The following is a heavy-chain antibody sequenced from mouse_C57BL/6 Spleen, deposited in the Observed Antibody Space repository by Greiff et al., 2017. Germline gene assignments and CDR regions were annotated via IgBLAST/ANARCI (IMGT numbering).Heavy chain of an antibody. V-gene: IGHV5-17*01. CDR2: ISSGSSTI. D-gene: IGHD4-1*01. CDR3: ARLAGTDAMDY. Sequence: EVQGVESGGGLVKPGGSLTLSCAASGFTFSDYGMHWVRQAPEKGLEWVAYISSGSSTIYYADTVKGRFTISRDNAKNTLFLQMTSQRSEDTAMFYCARLAGTDAMDYWGQGTSVTVSS. CDR1: GFTFSDYG. J-gene: IGHJ4*01.